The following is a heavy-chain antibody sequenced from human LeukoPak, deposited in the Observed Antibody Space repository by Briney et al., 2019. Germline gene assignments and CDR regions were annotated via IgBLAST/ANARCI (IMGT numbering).Heavy chain of an antibody. CDR1: GFTFSSYW. CDR2: IKQDGSEK. Sequence: GGALRLSCAASGFTFSSYWMSWVRQAPGKGLEGVANIKQDGSEKYYVDSVKGRFTISRGNAKNTLYLQLNSLRAEDTAVYYCAVQPPDSYAMDVWGQGTTVTVSS. J-gene: IGHJ6*02. D-gene: IGHD6-13*01. CDR3: AVQPPDSYAMDV. V-gene: IGHV3-7*01.